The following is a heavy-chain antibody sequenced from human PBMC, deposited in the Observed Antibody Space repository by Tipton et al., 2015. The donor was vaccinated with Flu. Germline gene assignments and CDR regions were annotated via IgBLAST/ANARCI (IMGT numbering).Heavy chain of an antibody. CDR3: SKRGQRGPFGY. Sequence: LRLSCAVYGGSFSGYYWSWIRQPPGKGLEWIGEINHSGSTNYNPSLKSRVTISVDKSKNQFSLRLTSVTAADTAVYYCSKRGQRGPFGYWGQGTLVTVSS. CDR2: INHSGST. J-gene: IGHJ4*02. CDR1: GGSFSGYY. D-gene: IGHD2-2*01. V-gene: IGHV4-34*03.